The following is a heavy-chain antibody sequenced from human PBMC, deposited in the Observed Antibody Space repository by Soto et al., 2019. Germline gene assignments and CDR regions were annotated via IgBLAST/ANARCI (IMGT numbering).Heavy chain of an antibody. J-gene: IGHJ3*02. V-gene: IGHV1-8*01. CDR3: ARGTAAENGDAFDI. D-gene: IGHD6-13*01. Sequence: QVQLVQSGAEVKKPGASVKVSCKASGYTFTSYDINWVRQATGQGLEWMGWMNPNSGNTGYAQKFQGRVTMTRNTSISTAYRELSSLRSEDTAVYYCARGTAAENGDAFDIWGQGTMVTVSS. CDR1: GYTFTSYD. CDR2: MNPNSGNT.